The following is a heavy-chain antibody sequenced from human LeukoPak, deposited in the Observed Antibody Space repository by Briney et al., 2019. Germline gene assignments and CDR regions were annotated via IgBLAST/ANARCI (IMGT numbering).Heavy chain of an antibody. D-gene: IGHD1-26*01. CDR1: GCTFTSYG. CDR3: ARARSIVGATTVIVYWFDP. J-gene: IGHJ5*02. CDR2: ISAYNGNT. V-gene: IGHV1-18*01. Sequence: ASVKVSCKASGCTFTSYGISWVRQAPGQGLEWMGWISAYNGNTNYAQKLQGRVTMTTDTSTSTAYMELRSLRSDDTAVYYCARARSIVGATTVIVYWFDPWGQGTLVTVSS.